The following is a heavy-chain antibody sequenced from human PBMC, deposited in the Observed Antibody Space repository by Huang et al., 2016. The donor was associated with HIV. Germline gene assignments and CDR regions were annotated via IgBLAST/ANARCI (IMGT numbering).Heavy chain of an antibody. CDR3: TRGFRAKPGDY. CDR2: INQDVRES. J-gene: IGHJ4*02. V-gene: IGHV3-7*03. Sequence: EVHLVESGGGLVQPGRSLRLSCAASGFTFRGYWMNGVRQPQGRGLEWVAKINQDVRESFYVDSVRGRFTISRDNANNSVSLQLNSLKGDDTAVYYCTRGFRAKPGDYWGQGTLVTVSS. CDR1: GFTFRGYW.